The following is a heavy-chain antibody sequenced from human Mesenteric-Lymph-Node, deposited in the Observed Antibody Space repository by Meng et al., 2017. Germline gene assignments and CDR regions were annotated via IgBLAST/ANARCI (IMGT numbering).Heavy chain of an antibody. V-gene: IGHV4-61*02. CDR2: IYTSGST. D-gene: IGHD3-10*01. CDR3: AGSGGTMVRGVEFFPYYGMDV. J-gene: IGHJ6*02. CDR1: GCSVSSGSYY. Sequence: LSLTCTVSGCSVSSGSYYWSWIRQPPGKGLEWIGRIYTSGSTNYNPSLKSRVTMSVDTSKNQFSLKLSSVTAADTAVYYCAGSGGTMVRGVEFFPYYGMDVWGQGTTVTVSS.